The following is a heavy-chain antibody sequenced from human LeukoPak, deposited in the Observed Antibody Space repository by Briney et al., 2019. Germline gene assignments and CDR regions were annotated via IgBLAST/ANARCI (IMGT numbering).Heavy chain of an antibody. CDR3: ARAVVVPAANAFDI. J-gene: IGHJ3*02. V-gene: IGHV4-38-2*01. D-gene: IGHD2-2*01. CDR2: IYHSGST. CDR1: GYSISSGYY. Sequence: SETLSLTCAVSGYSISSGYYWGWIRRPPGKGLEWIGCIYHSGSTYYNPSLKSRVTISVDTSKNQFSLKLSSVTAADTAVYYCARAVVVPAANAFDIWGQGTMVTVSS.